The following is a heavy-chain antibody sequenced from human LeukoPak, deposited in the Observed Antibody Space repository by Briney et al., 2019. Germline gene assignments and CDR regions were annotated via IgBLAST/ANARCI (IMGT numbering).Heavy chain of an antibody. CDR3: VRGYSFGPYGMDV. D-gene: IGHD2-15*01. J-gene: IGHJ6*02. V-gene: IGHV3-64D*09. CDR1: GFSFSSYA. Sequence: GRSLRLSCAASGFSFSSYAMHWVRQAPGKGLEYVSVISDSGGSTYYADSVKGRFTISRDNSKNTLYLQMSSLRAEDTAVYFCVRGYSFGPYGMDVWGQGTTVTVSS. CDR2: ISDSGGST.